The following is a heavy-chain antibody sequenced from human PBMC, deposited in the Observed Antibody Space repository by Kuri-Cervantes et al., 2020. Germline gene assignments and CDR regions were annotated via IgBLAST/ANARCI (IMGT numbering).Heavy chain of an antibody. J-gene: IGHJ4*02. CDR2: IKSKTDGGTT. CDR3: TTEGSTSDYFDY. D-gene: IGHD2-2*01. Sequence: ETLSLTCAASGFTFSNAWMSWVRQAPGKGLEWVGRIKSKTDGGTTDYAAPVKGRFTISRDDSKNTLYLQMNSLKTEDTAVYYCTTEGSTSDYFDYWGQGTLVTVSS. V-gene: IGHV3-15*01. CDR1: GFTFSNAW.